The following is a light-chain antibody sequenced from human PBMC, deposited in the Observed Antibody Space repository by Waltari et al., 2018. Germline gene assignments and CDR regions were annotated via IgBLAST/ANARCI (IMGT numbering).Light chain of an antibody. J-gene: IGKJ2*01. CDR2: GES. CDR1: QDISKY. V-gene: IGKV1-33*01. CDR3: QQYDNFPHT. Sequence: DIQMTQSPSSLSASVGDRVTITCQASQDISKYLNWYQQKPGKAPKLLIYGESNLETGVPLRFSGRGSGTDFTFTISSLQPEDIATYYCQQYDNFPHTFGQGTKPEIK.